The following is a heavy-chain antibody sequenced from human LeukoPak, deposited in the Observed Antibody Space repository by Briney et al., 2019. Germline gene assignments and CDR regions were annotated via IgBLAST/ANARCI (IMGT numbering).Heavy chain of an antibody. CDR2: ISGSGGST. Sequence: GGSLRLSCAASGFTFSSYAMSWVRQAPGKGLEWVAAISGSGGSTYYADSVKGRFTISTDNSKNTLYLQMNSLRAEDTAVYSCAKGACSSTSCPLVLFDYWGQGTLVTVSS. V-gene: IGHV3-23*01. CDR1: GFTFSSYA. J-gene: IGHJ4*02. CDR3: AKGACSSTSCPLVLFDY. D-gene: IGHD2-2*01.